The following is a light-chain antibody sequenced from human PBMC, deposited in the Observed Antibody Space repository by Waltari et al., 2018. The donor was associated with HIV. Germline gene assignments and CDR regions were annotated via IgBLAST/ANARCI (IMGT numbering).Light chain of an antibody. CDR3: SSYSGSNTLV. CDR2: DVT. Sequence: QSALTQPPSASGSPGQSVTISCTGTSSDVGGYHYVSWYHQLPGRAPKRMIHDVTKRPSRVPDRVSGSKSGNTASLDVSGLQAEDEADYFGSSYSGSNTLVFGRGTKLTVL. V-gene: IGLV2-8*01. J-gene: IGLJ2*01. CDR1: SSDVGGYHY.